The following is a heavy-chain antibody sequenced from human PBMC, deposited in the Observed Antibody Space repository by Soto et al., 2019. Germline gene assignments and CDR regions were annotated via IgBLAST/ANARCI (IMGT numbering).Heavy chain of an antibody. J-gene: IGHJ4*02. D-gene: IGHD3-22*01. Sequence: QVHLVQSGAEVKKPGASVKVSCRASGYSFTSYGINWVRQAPGQGLEWMGWISAYNGNTNYAQSLQDRVTMTTDTSTTTAYMELRSLRSDDTAVYYCARSITMIGLLGYWGQGTLVTVSS. CDR3: ARSITMIGLLGY. CDR1: GYSFTSYG. CDR2: ISAYNGNT. V-gene: IGHV1-18*01.